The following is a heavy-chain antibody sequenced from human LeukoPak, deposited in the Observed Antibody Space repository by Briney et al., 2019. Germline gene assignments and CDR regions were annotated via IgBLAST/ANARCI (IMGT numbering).Heavy chain of an antibody. CDR3: ARTMLLAARPFDY. Sequence: GASVKVSCKASGYTFTSYAMNWVRQAPGQGLEWMGWINTNTGNPAYAQGFTGRFVFSLDTSVSTAYLQISSLQAEDTAVYYCARTMLLAARPFDYWGQGTLVTVSS. J-gene: IGHJ4*02. CDR1: GYTFTSYA. D-gene: IGHD6-6*01. CDR2: INTNTGNP. V-gene: IGHV7-4-1*02.